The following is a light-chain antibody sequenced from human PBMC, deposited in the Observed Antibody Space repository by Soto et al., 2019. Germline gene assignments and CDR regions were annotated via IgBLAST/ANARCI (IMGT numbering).Light chain of an antibody. CDR3: AAWDDSLNGQGV. CDR1: SSNIGSNT. CDR2: SNN. V-gene: IGLV1-44*01. Sequence: QSVPTQPPSASGTPGQRVTISCSGSSSNIGSNTVNWYQQLPGTAPKLLIYSNNQRPSGVPDRFSGSKSGTSASLAISGLQSEDEADYYCAAWDDSLNGQGVFGTGTKVTVL. J-gene: IGLJ1*01.